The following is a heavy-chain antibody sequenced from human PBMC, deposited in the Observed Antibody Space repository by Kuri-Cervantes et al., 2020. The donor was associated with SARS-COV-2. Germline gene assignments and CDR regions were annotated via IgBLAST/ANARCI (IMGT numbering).Heavy chain of an antibody. Sequence: GGSLRPSCAASGFTFSGHWIHWVRQAPGKGLVWVSRINPDGGYTNNADSVKGRFTLSRDNAKNMLFLQMNSLRAEDTAVYYCVRDGDHWNFDYWGQGTLVTVSS. CDR1: GFTFSGHW. CDR2: INPDGGYT. J-gene: IGHJ4*02. V-gene: IGHV3-74*01. CDR3: VRDGDHWNFDY. D-gene: IGHD1-1*01.